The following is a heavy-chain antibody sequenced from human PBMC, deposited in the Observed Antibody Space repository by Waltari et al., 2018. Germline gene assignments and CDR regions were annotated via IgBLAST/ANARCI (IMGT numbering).Heavy chain of an antibody. D-gene: IGHD2-15*01. CDR2: IYSSGST. Sequence: QVQLQESGPGLVKPSETLSLTCTVSGGSINSYYWTWIRQPAGKGLEWIGRIYSSGSTTYNPSLRSRLTMSVDTSKNQFSLQLTSVTAADTAVYYCARVTRPCSGGGCYSYFDYWGQGTLVTVSS. V-gene: IGHV4-4*07. CDR1: GGSINSYY. CDR3: ARVTRPCSGGGCYSYFDY. J-gene: IGHJ4*02.